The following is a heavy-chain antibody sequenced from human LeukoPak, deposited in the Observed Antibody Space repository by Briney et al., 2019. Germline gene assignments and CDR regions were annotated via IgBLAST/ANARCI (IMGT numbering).Heavy chain of an antibody. CDR3: ARGRGYFDY. D-gene: IGHD3-10*01. CDR1: GGSFSGYY. Sequence: SETLSLTCAVYGGSFSGYYWSWIRQPPGKGLEWIGEVNHSGSTNYNPSLKSRVTISVDTSKNQFSLKLSSVTAADTAVYYCARGRGYFDYWGQGTLVTVSS. V-gene: IGHV4-34*01. J-gene: IGHJ4*02. CDR2: VNHSGST.